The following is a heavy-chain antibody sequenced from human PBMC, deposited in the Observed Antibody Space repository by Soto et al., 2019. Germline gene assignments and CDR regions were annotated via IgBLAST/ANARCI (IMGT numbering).Heavy chain of an antibody. CDR2: ISSSSSYI. Sequence: PGGSLRLSCAASGFTFSSYSMNWVRQAPGKGPEWVSSISSSSSYIYYADSVKGRFTISRDNAKNSLYLQMNSLRAEYTSVYYCAGYDYDFWSGYHPLADVWGKGTTVTVSS. CDR1: GFTFSSYS. V-gene: IGHV3-21*01. D-gene: IGHD3-3*01. CDR3: AGYDYDFWSGYHPLADV. J-gene: IGHJ6*04.